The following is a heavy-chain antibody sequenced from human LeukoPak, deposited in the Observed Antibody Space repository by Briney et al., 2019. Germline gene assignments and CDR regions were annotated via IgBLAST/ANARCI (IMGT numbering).Heavy chain of an antibody. Sequence: SETLSLTCTISGGSISSSSYYWGWIRQPPGKGLEWIGSIYYSGSTYYNPPLKSRVTISVDTSKNQFSLKLSSVTAADTAVYYCASLRSSSWNRRHAFDIWGQGTMVTVSS. V-gene: IGHV4-39*01. J-gene: IGHJ3*02. D-gene: IGHD6-13*01. CDR1: GGSISSSSYY. CDR2: IYYSGST. CDR3: ASLRSSSWNRRHAFDI.